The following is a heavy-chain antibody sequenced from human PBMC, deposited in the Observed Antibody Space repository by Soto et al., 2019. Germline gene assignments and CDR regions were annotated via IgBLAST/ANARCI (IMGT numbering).Heavy chain of an antibody. J-gene: IGHJ2*01. CDR1: GGSISSGGYY. D-gene: IGHD5-18*01. CDR2: IYYSGST. V-gene: IGHV4-31*03. CDR3: ARQPVGYSYGKGKNWYFDL. Sequence: QVQLQESGPGLVKPSQTLSLTCTVSGGSISSGGYYWSWIRQHPGKGLEWIGYIYYSGSTYYNPSLKSRVTISVDTSKNQFSLKLSSVTAADTAVYYCARQPVGYSYGKGKNWYFDLWGRGTLVTVSS.